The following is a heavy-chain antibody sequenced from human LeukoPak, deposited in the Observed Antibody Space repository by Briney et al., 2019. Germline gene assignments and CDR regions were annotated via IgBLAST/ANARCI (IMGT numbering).Heavy chain of an antibody. D-gene: IGHD3-10*01. CDR2: ISWNSGSI. J-gene: IGHJ6*02. Sequence: GGSLRLSCAASGVTFDDYAMHWVRQAPGKGLEWVSGISWNSGSIGYADSVKGRFTISRDNAKNSLYLQMNSLTAEDTALYSCAKDLRWFGELSSFGTDVWGQGTTVTVSS. V-gene: IGHV3-9*01. CDR1: GVTFDDYA. CDR3: AKDLRWFGELSSFGTDV.